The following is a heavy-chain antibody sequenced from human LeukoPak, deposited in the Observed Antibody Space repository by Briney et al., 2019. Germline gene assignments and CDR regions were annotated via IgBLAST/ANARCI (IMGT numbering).Heavy chain of an antibody. V-gene: IGHV3-48*01. J-gene: IGHJ4*02. CDR3: ARDSYSSSRNDY. CDR1: GFTFSDYS. Sequence: GGSLRLSCAASGFTFSDYSMNWVRQAPGKGLEWLSNISRGSRTIYYADSVKGRFTISRDNAKNSLYLQMNSLRAEDTAVYYCARDSYSSSRNDYWGQRTLVTVS. D-gene: IGHD6-13*01. CDR2: ISRGSRTI.